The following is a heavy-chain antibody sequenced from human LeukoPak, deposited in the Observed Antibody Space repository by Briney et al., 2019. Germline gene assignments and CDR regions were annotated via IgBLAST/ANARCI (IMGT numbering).Heavy chain of an antibody. D-gene: IGHD3-16*01. CDR2: IRNDGSII. CDR1: GFTFSSYG. Sequence: GGSLRLSCAASGFTFSSYGMHWIRQAPGKGLEWVAFIRNDGSIIYNTDSVKGRFTISRDNSKNTLYLQVNSLRADDTAVYYCAKDTPLCYFDYWGQGTLVTVSS. J-gene: IGHJ4*02. V-gene: IGHV3-30*02. CDR3: AKDTPLCYFDY.